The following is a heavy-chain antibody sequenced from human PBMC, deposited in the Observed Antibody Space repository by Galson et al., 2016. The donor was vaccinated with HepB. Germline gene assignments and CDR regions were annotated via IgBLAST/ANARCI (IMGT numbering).Heavy chain of an antibody. Sequence: AISGDSVSSNSAAWNWIRQSPSRGLEWLGRTYYRSKWYHDYAVSVKSRILINPDTSKDHFSLQLYSVTPEDTAVYYCARTKWGWFDPWGQGTLVTVSS. CDR1: GDSVSSNSAA. CDR3: ARTKWGWFDP. V-gene: IGHV6-1*01. D-gene: IGHD2-8*01. CDR2: TYYRSKWYH. J-gene: IGHJ5*02.